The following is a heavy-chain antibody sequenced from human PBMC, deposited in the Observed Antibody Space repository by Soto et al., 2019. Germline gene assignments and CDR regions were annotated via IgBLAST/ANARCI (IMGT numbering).Heavy chain of an antibody. CDR1: GFTFSSYA. J-gene: IGHJ4*02. CDR2: ISGSGGST. Sequence: EVQLLESGGGLVQPGGSLRLSCAASGFTFSSYAMSWVRQAPGKGLEWVSAISGSGGSTYYADSVKGRFTISRDNSKNTLYLQMNSLRAEDKAVYYCAKDNTAMVTPPHDYWGQGTLVTVSS. V-gene: IGHV3-23*01. CDR3: AKDNTAMVTPPHDY. D-gene: IGHD5-18*01.